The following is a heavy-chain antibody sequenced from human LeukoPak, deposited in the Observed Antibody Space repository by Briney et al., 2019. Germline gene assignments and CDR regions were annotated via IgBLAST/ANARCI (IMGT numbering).Heavy chain of an antibody. Sequence: GGSLRLSCAASGLTFSTYWMHWVRQAPGKGLAWVARINPDGSIRTYANSVQGRVTISRDTAKDTLFLQMNSLRAEDTAVYYCAREARVGGALQHWGQGTPVTVSS. D-gene: IGHD1-26*01. V-gene: IGHV3-74*03. J-gene: IGHJ4*02. CDR3: AREARVGGALQH. CDR1: GLTFSTYW. CDR2: INPDGSIR.